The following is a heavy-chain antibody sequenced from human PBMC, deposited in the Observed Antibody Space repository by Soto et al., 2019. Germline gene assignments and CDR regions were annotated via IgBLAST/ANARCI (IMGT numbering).Heavy chain of an antibody. J-gene: IGHJ4*02. CDR2: ISGSGGST. Sequence: EVQLLESGGGLVQPGGSLRLSCAASGFTFSSYAMSWVRQAPGKGLEWVSAISGSGGSTYYADSVKGRFTISRDNSKNTLYLQMNSLRAEDTAVYYCETLVVATIERSDDYWGQGTLVTVSS. CDR3: ETLVVATIERSDDY. V-gene: IGHV3-23*01. D-gene: IGHD5-12*01. CDR1: GFTFSSYA.